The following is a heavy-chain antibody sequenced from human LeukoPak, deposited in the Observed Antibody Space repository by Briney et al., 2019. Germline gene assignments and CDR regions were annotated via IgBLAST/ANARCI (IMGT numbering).Heavy chain of an antibody. CDR2: ISSSGSTI. CDR1: GFTFSSYE. J-gene: IGHJ6*03. Sequence: GGSLRLSCAASGFTFSSYEMNWVRQAPGKGLEWVSYISSSGSTIYYADSVKGRFTISRDNAKNSLYLQMNSLRAEDTAVYYCARGYSSGWYYYYYMDVWGKGTTVTVSS. V-gene: IGHV3-48*03. CDR3: ARGYSSGWYYYYYMDV. D-gene: IGHD6-19*01.